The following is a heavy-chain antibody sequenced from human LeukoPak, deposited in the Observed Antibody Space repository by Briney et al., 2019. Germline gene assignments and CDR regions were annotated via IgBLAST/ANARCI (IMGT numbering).Heavy chain of an antibody. J-gene: IGHJ6*02. Sequence: SETLSLTCTVSGGSISSGDYYWSWIRQHPGKGLEWIGYIYYSGSTYYNPSLRSRVTISVDTSKNQFSLKLSSVTAADTAVYYCARAPVHYYYYYGMDVWGQGTTVTVSS. CDR3: ARAPVHYYYYYGMDV. CDR2: IYYSGST. V-gene: IGHV4-31*03. CDR1: GGSISSGDYY.